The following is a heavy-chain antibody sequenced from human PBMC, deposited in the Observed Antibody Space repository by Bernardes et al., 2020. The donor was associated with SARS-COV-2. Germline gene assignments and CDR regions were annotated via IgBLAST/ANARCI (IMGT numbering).Heavy chain of an antibody. CDR1: GGAFMGYS. J-gene: IGHJ4*02. CDR2: INRSGNT. D-gene: IGHD3-3*01. V-gene: IGHV4-34*01. Sequence: SETLSLTCAVYGGAFMGYSWTWIRQPPGKGLEWIGEINRSGNTNYNPSLKSLVTISVDTSKNQFSLRLYSVTGADTAVYYCARGSLQFLFTQRYFFDHWGQGTLVTVSS. CDR3: ARGSLQFLFTQRYFFDH.